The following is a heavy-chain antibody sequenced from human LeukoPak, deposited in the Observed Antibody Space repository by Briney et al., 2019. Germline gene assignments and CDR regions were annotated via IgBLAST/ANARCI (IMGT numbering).Heavy chain of an antibody. CDR1: GYTFTSYG. D-gene: IGHD3-3*01. CDR3: ARGTPRITIFGVVTNYYGMDV. CDR2: ISAYNGNT. J-gene: IGHJ6*02. Sequence: ASVKVSCKASGYTFTSYGISWVRQAPGQGLEWMGWISAYNGNTNYAQKLQGRVTMTTDTSTGTAYMELRSLRSDDTAVYYCARGTPRITIFGVVTNYYGMDVWGQGTTVTVSS. V-gene: IGHV1-18*01.